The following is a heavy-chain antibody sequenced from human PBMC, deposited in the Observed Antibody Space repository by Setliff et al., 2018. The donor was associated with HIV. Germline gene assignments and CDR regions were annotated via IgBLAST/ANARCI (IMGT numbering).Heavy chain of an antibody. CDR1: GYPFTSYD. D-gene: IGHD6-19*01. CDR3: ARGAWYTSGWYSSRYMDV. Sequence: ASVKVSCMASGYPFTSYDINWVRQATGQGLEWMGWMNPNSGNTGYAQKFQGRVTMTRNTSISTAYMELSSLRSEDTAVYYCARGAWYTSGWYSSRYMDVWGKGTTVTVSS. CDR2: MNPNSGNT. J-gene: IGHJ6*03. V-gene: IGHV1-8*02.